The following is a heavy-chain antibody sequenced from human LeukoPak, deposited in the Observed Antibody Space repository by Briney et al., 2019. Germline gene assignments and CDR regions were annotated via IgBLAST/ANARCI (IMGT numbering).Heavy chain of an antibody. CDR3: ARVVPATYYYYGMDV. CDR1: GGSISNYY. J-gene: IGHJ6*02. Sequence: SETLSLTCTVSGGSISNYYWSWIRQPPGRGLEWIGYIYYSGSTYYNPSLKSRVTISVDTSKNQFSLKLSSVTAADTAVYYCARVVPATYYYYGMDVWGRGTTVTVSS. CDR2: IYYSGST. D-gene: IGHD2-2*01. V-gene: IGHV4-59*06.